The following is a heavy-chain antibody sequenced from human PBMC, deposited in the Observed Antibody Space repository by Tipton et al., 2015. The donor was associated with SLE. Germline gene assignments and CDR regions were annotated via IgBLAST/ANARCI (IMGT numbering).Heavy chain of an antibody. CDR3: LYYYMDV. Sequence: SLRLSCAASGFTVSSNYMSWVRQAPGRGLEWVSVIYSGGSTYYADSVKGRFAISRDSFENTLYLQMNRLRAEDTAIYYCLYYYMDVWGKGTTVTVSS. V-gene: IGHV3-53*01. CDR1: GFTVSSNY. CDR2: IYSGGST. J-gene: IGHJ6*03.